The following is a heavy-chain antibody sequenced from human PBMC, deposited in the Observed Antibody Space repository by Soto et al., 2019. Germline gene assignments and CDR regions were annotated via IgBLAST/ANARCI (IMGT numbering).Heavy chain of an antibody. V-gene: IGHV4-59*01. CDR1: GGSISSYY. CDR3: ARDLGTLRGGCFYFEY. Sequence: KTSETLSLTCTVSGGSISSYYWSWIRQPPGKGLEWIGYIYYSGSTNYNPSLKSRVTISEDTSKNQFSLKLSSVTAADTAVYYCARDLGTLRGGCFYFEYWGQGPLVTVS. D-gene: IGHD3-16*01. CDR2: IYYSGST. J-gene: IGHJ4*02.